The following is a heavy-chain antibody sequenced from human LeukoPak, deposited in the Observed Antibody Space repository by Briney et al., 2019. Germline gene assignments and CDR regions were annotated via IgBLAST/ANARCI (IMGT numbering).Heavy chain of an antibody. J-gene: IGHJ5*02. CDR3: ARGYGWFDP. Sequence: SETLSLTCTVSGASPYWTWIRQPPGKGLEWIGYIYSTTGTTNSNPSLKSRVTMSLDTSKKHLSLKLSAVTAADTAVYYCARGYGWFDPWGQGIVVIVSS. V-gene: IGHV4-4*09. CDR2: IYSTTGTT. CDR1: GASPY. D-gene: IGHD3-10*01.